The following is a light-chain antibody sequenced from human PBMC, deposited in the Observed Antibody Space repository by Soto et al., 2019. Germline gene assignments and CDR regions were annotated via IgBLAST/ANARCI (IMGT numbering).Light chain of an antibody. Sequence: QSALTQPASVSGSPGQSITISCSGTSNDVGGYNYVSWYQQYPGKAPKLMIYEVNNRPSGVSNRFSGSKSANTASLTISGLQAEDEADYYCSSYTTSSTWVFGGGTKLTVL. CDR1: SNDVGGYNY. CDR3: SSYTTSSTWV. CDR2: EVN. V-gene: IGLV2-14*01. J-gene: IGLJ3*02.